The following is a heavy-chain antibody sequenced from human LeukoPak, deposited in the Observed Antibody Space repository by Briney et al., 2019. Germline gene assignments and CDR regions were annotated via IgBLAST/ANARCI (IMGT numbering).Heavy chain of an antibody. J-gene: IGHJ4*02. CDR3: ARVASEWETGKEIDY. V-gene: IGHV1-18*01. CDR1: GYTFTSYG. Sequence: GASVKVSCKASGYTFTSYGISWVRQAPGQGLEWMGWISAYNGNTNYAQKLQGRVTMTTDTSTSTAYMELRSLRSDDTAVYYCARVASEWETGKEIDYWGQGTLVTVSS. CDR2: ISAYNGNT. D-gene: IGHD1-26*01.